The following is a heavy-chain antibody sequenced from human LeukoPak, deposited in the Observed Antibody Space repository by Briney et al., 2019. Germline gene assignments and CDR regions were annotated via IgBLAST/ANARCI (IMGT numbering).Heavy chain of an antibody. CDR2: IYSGGST. J-gene: IGHJ6*02. D-gene: IGHD4-17*01. V-gene: IGHV3-66*01. CDR3: ARDFHDYGDYGSYYYYGMDV. Sequence: GGSLRLSCVVSGFTVSRNYMSWVRQAPGKGLEWVSVIYSGGSTYYADSVKGRFTISRDTSKNTLYLQMNSLRAEDTAVYYCARDFHDYGDYGSYYYYGMDVWGHGTTVTVSS. CDR1: GFTVSRNY.